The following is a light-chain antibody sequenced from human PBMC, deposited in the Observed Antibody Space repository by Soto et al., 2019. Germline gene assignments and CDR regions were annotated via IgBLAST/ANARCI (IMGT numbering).Light chain of an antibody. CDR1: QTISSW. CDR2: KAS. Sequence: DIQMTQSPSTLSGSVGDRVTITCRASQTISSWLAWYQQKPGKAPKLLIYKASTLKSGVTSRFIGRGSGTGVILPVSSLQPDDFATYDFQHYSGYSEGVGEGTKVEL. J-gene: IGKJ1*01. V-gene: IGKV1-5*03. CDR3: QHYSGYSEG.